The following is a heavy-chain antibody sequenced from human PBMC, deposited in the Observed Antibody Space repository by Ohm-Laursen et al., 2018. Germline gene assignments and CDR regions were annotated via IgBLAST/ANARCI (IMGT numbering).Heavy chain of an antibody. CDR2: IYYSGST. CDR1: GGSISSYY. D-gene: IGHD1-26*01. CDR3: ARQSRIVGATRDAFDI. J-gene: IGHJ3*02. Sequence: GTLSLTCTVSGGSISSYYWSWIRQPPGKGLEWIGYIYYSGSTNYNPSLKSRVTISVDTSKNQFSLKLSSVTAADTAVYYCARQSRIVGATRDAFDIWGQGTMVTVSS. V-gene: IGHV4-59*08.